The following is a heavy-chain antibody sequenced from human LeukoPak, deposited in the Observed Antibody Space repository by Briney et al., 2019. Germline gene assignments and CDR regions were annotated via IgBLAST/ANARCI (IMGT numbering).Heavy chain of an antibody. Sequence: SETLSLTCAVYGGSFSGYYWSWIRQPPGKGLEWIGEINHSGSTHYNPSLKSRVTISVDTSKNQFSLKLSSVTAADTAVYYCARSEWGVWGQGTLVTVSS. V-gene: IGHV4-34*01. J-gene: IGHJ4*02. D-gene: IGHD1-26*01. CDR3: ARSEWGV. CDR2: INHSGST. CDR1: GGSFSGYY.